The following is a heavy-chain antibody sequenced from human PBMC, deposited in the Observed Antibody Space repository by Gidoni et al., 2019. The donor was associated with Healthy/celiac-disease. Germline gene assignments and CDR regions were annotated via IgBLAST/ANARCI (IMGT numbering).Heavy chain of an antibody. CDR1: GGTFSSYA. J-gene: IGHJ5*02. CDR2: IIPIFGTA. D-gene: IGHD3-3*01. CDR3: ARAHITIFGVVPPAQGWFDP. Sequence: QVQLVQSGAEVKKPGSSVKVSCKASGGTFSSYAISWVRQAPGQGLEWMGGIIPIFGTANYAQKFQGRVTITADKSTSTAYMELSSLRSEDTAVYYCARAHITIFGVVPPAQGWFDPWGQGTLVTVSS. V-gene: IGHV1-69*06.